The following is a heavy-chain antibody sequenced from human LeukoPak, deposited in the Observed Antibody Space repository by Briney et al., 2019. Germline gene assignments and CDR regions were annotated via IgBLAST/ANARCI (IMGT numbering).Heavy chain of an antibody. CDR2: ISAYNGNT. D-gene: IGHD4-17*01. CDR1: GYTFTSYG. Sequence: ASVTVSCKASGYTFTSYGISWVRQAPGQGLEWMGWISAYNGNTNYAQKLQGRVTITTDTSTSTAYMELRSLRSDDTAVYYCAREGGTTVTPNGMDVWGKGTTVTVSS. CDR3: AREGGTTVTPNGMDV. J-gene: IGHJ6*04. V-gene: IGHV1-18*04.